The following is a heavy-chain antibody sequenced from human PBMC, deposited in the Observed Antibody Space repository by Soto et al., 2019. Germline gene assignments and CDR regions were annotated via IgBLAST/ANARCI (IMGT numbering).Heavy chain of an antibody. D-gene: IGHD3-16*01. J-gene: IGHJ5*02. CDR3: ARGGREVPRIPYDT. CDR2: IKPNVGGT. V-gene: IGHV1-2*02. CDR1: GYTFSDYY. Sequence: QVQLVQSGAEVKKPGASVYVSCKASGYTFSDYYVHWVRQAPGQGLEWMGWIKPNVGGTNHARKFQGRVTMTRDTSISTVYMKLTRLSPDDTAIYYCARGGREVPRIPYDTWGQGTRVTVSS.